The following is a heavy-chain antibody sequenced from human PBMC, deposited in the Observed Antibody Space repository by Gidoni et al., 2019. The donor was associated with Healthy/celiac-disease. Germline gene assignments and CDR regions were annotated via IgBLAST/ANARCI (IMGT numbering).Heavy chain of an antibody. CDR2: IRSKANSYAT. V-gene: IGHV3-73*02. Sequence: EVQLVESGGGLVQPGGSLKLSCAPAGFPFSGSAVRWVPQASGKGLEWVGRIRSKANSYATAYAASVKGRFTISRDDSKNTAYLQMNSLKTEDTAVYYCTRPNHDYGDYYYYYGMDVWGQGTTVTVSS. J-gene: IGHJ6*02. CDR1: GFPFSGSA. CDR3: TRPNHDYGDYYYYYGMDV. D-gene: IGHD4-17*01.